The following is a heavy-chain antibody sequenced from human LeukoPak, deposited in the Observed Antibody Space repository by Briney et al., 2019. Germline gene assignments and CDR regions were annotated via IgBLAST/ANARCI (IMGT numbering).Heavy chain of an antibody. J-gene: IGHJ6*03. CDR1: GYTFTGYY. Sequence: ASVKVSCKASGYTFTGYYMHWVRQAPGHGLEWMGWINPNSGNTGYAQKFQGRVTITRNTSISTAYMELSSLRSEDTAVYYCARIVVPAAAYYYYYYMDVWGKGTTVTVSS. CDR2: INPNSGNT. V-gene: IGHV1-8*03. D-gene: IGHD2-2*01. CDR3: ARIVVPAAAYYYYYYMDV.